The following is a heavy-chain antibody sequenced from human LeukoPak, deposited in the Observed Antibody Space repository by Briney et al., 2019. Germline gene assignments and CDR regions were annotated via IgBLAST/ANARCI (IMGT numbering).Heavy chain of an antibody. V-gene: IGHV4-34*01. CDR1: GGSFSGYY. J-gene: IGHJ6*02. Sequence: SETLSLTCAVDGGSFSGYYWSWIRQPPGKGLEWIGEINHGGSTNYNPSLKSRVTISIDTSKNQFSLKLSSVTAADTAVYYCARDDGYCSSSSCNGMDVWGHGTTVTVSS. CDR3: ARDDGYCSSSSCNGMDV. D-gene: IGHD2-2*01. CDR2: INHGGST.